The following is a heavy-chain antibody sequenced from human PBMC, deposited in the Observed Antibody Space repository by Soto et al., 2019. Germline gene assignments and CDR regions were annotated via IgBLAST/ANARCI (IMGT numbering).Heavy chain of an antibody. CDR2: IIPIFGTA. V-gene: IGHV1-69*01. CDR1: GGTFSSYA. D-gene: IGHD3-3*01. J-gene: IGHJ5*02. Sequence: QVQLVQSVAEVKKPGSSVKVSCKASGGTFSSYAISWVRQAPGQGLEWMGGIIPIFGTANYAQKFQGRVTITADESTSTDYMELSSLRSEDTAVYYCAREIFGERLVSPTHWFDPWGQGTLVTVSS. CDR3: AREIFGERLVSPTHWFDP.